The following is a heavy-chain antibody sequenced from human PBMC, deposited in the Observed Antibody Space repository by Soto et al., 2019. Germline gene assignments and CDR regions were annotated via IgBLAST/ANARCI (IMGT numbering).Heavy chain of an antibody. CDR3: ARGYCSSTSCYRGYYYYGMDV. D-gene: IGHD2-2*02. CDR1: GGTFSSYA. CDR2: IIPIFGTA. V-gene: IGHV1-69*13. J-gene: IGHJ6*02. Sequence: VASVKVSCKASGGTFSSYAISWVRQAPGQGLEWMVGIIPIFGTANYAQKFQGRVTITADESTSTAYMELSSLRSEDTAVYYCARGYCSSTSCYRGYYYYGMDVWGQGTTVTVSS.